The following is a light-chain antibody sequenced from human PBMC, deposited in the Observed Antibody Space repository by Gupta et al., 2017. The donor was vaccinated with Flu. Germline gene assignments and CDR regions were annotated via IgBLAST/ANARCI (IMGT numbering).Light chain of an antibody. CDR2: LVS. CDR3: MQGAHWPWT. CDR1: QGLVYSDGNTY. V-gene: IGKV2-30*01. J-gene: IGKJ1*01. Sequence: DVVMTQSPISLSVTLGQPASISCRASQGLVYSDGNTYLHWFQQRPGQTPRRLIHLVSYRDSGVPDRFGGSGSGTDFTLKISRVEAEDVGIYFCMQGAHWPWTFGQGTKVEVK.